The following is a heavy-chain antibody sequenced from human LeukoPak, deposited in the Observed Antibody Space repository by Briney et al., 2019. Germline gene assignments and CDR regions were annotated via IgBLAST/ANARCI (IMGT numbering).Heavy chain of an antibody. CDR3: ARDPYSSGWPSYYYYGMDV. D-gene: IGHD6-19*01. CDR2: INSDGSDT. J-gene: IGHJ6*02. V-gene: IGHV3-74*01. Sequence: PGGSLRLSCAASGFTFSTYYMHWVRQAPGKGLVWVSRINSDGSDTLYADSVKGRFTISRDNAKNSLYLQMNSLRAEDTAVYYCARDPYSSGWPSYYYYGMDVWGQGTTVTVSS. CDR1: GFTFSTYY.